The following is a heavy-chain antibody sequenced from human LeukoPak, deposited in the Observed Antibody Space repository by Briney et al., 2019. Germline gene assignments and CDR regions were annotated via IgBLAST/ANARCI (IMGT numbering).Heavy chain of an antibody. D-gene: IGHD3-10*01. Sequence: SETLSLTCAVYGGSFSGYYWSWIRQPPGKGLEWIGEINHSGSTNYNPSLKSRVTISVDTSKNQFSPKLSSVTAADTAVYYCARGPIRGRFDYWGQGTLVTVSS. J-gene: IGHJ4*02. CDR2: INHSGST. CDR3: ARGPIRGRFDY. V-gene: IGHV4-34*01. CDR1: GGSFSGYY.